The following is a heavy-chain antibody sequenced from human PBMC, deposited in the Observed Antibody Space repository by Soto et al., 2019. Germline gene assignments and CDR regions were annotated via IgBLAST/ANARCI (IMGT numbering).Heavy chain of an antibody. CDR2: ISYDGSNK. CDR1: GFTFSSYA. D-gene: IGHD6-13*01. V-gene: IGHV3-30-3*01. J-gene: IGHJ6*02. CDR3: ARQYSSSWLTYYYYGMDV. Sequence: PGGSLRLSCAASGFTFSSYAMHWVLQAPGKGLEWVAVISYDGSNKYYADSVKGRFTISRDNSKNTLYLQMNSLRAEDTAVYYCARQYSSSWLTYYYYGMDVWGQGTTVTVSS.